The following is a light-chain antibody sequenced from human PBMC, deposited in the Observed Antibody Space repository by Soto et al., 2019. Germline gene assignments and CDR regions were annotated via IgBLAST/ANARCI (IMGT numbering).Light chain of an antibody. J-gene: IGKJ4*01. V-gene: IGKV3-20*01. CDR3: PQYGSSPLT. Sequence: DIVLTQSPGTLSLSPGERATLSCRASQSVSSNYLAWYQQKPGQTPKVLIYRASTRATGIPDRFSGSGSGTDFTLTISRLEAEDFAVYYCPQYGSSPLTFGGGTKVDIK. CDR1: QSVSSNY. CDR2: RAS.